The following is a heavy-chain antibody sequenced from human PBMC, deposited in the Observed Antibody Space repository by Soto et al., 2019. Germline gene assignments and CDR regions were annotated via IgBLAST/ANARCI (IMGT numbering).Heavy chain of an antibody. J-gene: IGHJ6*02. CDR2: ISYDGSNK. CDR3: ARVGVSSWSEYYYGMDV. Sequence: GGSLRLSCAASGFTFSSYAMHWVRQAPGKGLEWVAVISYDGSNKYYADSVKGRFTISRDNSKNTLYLQMNSLRAEDTAVYYCARVGVSSWSEYYYGMDVWGQGTTVTVSS. D-gene: IGHD6-13*01. CDR1: GFTFSSYA. V-gene: IGHV3-30-3*01.